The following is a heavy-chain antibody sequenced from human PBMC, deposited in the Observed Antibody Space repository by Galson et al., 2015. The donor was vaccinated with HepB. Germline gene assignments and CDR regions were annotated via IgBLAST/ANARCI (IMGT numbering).Heavy chain of an antibody. CDR3: ASSAGSGSYYGGWFDP. J-gene: IGHJ5*02. CDR1: GYTFTSYY. V-gene: IGHV1-46*01. Sequence: VKVSCKASGYTFTSYYMHWVRQTPGQGLEWMGIINPSGGSTSYAQKFQGRVTMTRDTSTSTVYMELSSLRSEDTAVYYCASSAGSGSYYGGWFDPWGQGTLVTVSS. CDR2: INPSGGST. D-gene: IGHD3-10*01.